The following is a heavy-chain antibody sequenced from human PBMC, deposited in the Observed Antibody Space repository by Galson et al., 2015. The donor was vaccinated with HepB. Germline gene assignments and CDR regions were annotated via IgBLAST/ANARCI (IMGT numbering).Heavy chain of an antibody. J-gene: IGHJ3*02. Sequence: SLRLSCAASGFTVSTNYMSWVRQAPGKGLEWVSFIYSGGTTYYPDSVKGRFTISRDNSKNTLHFQMNSLRAEDTAIYYCAGWIEIRGAFDIWGQGTMVTVSS. D-gene: IGHD5-24*01. V-gene: IGHV3-66*01. CDR3: AGWIEIRGAFDI. CDR2: IYSGGTT. CDR1: GFTVSTNY.